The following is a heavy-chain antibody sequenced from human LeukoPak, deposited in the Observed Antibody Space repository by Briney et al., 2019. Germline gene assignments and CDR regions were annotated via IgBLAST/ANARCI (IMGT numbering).Heavy chain of an antibody. CDR1: GFTFSSYT. J-gene: IGHJ5*02. Sequence: GGSLRLSCAASGFTFSSYTMSWVRQAPGKGLEWVSSISSDSNYIYYADSVKGRFTISRDNAWNSLYLQMNSLRAEDTAVYYCARKENILTGYYDHWGQGTLVTVSS. CDR2: ISSDSNYI. V-gene: IGHV3-21*01. D-gene: IGHD3-9*01. CDR3: ARKENILTGYYDH.